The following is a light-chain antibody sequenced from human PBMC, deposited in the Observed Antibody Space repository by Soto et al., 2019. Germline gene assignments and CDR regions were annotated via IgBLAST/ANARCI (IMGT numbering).Light chain of an antibody. CDR1: SSDVGSYHL. CDR2: EAS. J-gene: IGLJ3*02. Sequence: QSVLTQPASVSGSPGQSLTISCTGASSDVGSYHLVSWYQQHPGKAPNLIIYEASERPSGVSDRFSGSKSGNTASLTISGLQAEDEADYYCCSYAGSNTWVFGGGTQLTVL. V-gene: IGLV2-23*01. CDR3: CSYAGSNTWV.